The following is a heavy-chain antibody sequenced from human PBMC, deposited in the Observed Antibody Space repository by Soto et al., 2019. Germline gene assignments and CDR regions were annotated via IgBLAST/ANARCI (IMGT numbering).Heavy chain of an antibody. Sequence: SVKVSCKASGGTFSSYAISWVRQAPGQGLEWMGGIIPIFGTANYAQKFQGRVTITADESTSTAYMELSSLRSEDTAVYYCARVGRGYSGYDSGWFDPWGQGTLVTVSS. V-gene: IGHV1-69*13. D-gene: IGHD5-12*01. CDR3: ARVGRGYSGYDSGWFDP. CDR1: GGTFSSYA. J-gene: IGHJ5*02. CDR2: IIPIFGTA.